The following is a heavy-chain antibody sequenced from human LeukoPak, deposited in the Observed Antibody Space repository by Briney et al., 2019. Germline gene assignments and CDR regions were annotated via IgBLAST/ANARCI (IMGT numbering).Heavy chain of an antibody. CDR3: AKDSTVSGSYYGMDI. V-gene: IGHV3-23*01. Sequence: PGGSLRLSCAASGLTFSSYIVTWVRQAPGKGLEWVSSISGSGSTTYFADSVKGRFTISRDNSKNTLYLQMSSLRAEDTAIYYCAKDSTVSGSYYGMDIWGQGTTVTVSS. J-gene: IGHJ6*02. CDR2: ISGSGSTT. CDR1: GLTFSSYI. D-gene: IGHD3-22*01.